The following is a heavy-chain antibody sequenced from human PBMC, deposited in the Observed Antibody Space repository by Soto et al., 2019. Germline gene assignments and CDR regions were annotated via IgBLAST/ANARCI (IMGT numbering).Heavy chain of an antibody. CDR3: ARLYSSSWYIVD. CDR2: IYYSGSA. D-gene: IGHD6-13*01. CDR1: GGTISGYC. Sequence: SETQSLTCTVSGGTISGYCWGWIRQPPGKGLEWIGSIYYSGSAYYNPSVKSRVTMSVDTSKNQLSLKLTSVTAADTAVYYCARLYSSSWYIVDWGQGTLVTVSS. J-gene: IGHJ4*02. V-gene: IGHV4-39*01.